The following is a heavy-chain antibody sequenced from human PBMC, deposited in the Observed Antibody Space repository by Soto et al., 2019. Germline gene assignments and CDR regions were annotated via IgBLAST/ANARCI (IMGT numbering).Heavy chain of an antibody. CDR2: IIPIFGTA. CDR1: GGTFSSYA. V-gene: IGHV1-69*13. D-gene: IGHD2-21*02. Sequence: SVKVSCKASGGTFSSYAISWVRQAPGQGLEWMGGIIPIFGTANYAQKLQGRVTITADESTSTAYMELSSLRSEDTAVYYCARFKLYCGGDCYPGYGMDVWGQGTTVTVSS. CDR3: ARFKLYCGGDCYPGYGMDV. J-gene: IGHJ6*02.